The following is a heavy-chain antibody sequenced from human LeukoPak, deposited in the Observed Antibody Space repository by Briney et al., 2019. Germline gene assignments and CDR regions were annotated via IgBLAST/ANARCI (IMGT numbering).Heavy chain of an antibody. J-gene: IGHJ5*02. CDR2: INWNGGST. Sequence: PGGSLRLSCAASGFTFDDYGMSWVRQAPGKGLEGVSGINWNGGSTVYAESVKGRFTISRDNAKNSLYLQMNSLRAEDTALYYCARDRAAMTQVGWFDPWGQGTLVTVSS. CDR1: GFTFDDYG. V-gene: IGHV3-20*04. CDR3: ARDRAAMTQVGWFDP. D-gene: IGHD5-18*01.